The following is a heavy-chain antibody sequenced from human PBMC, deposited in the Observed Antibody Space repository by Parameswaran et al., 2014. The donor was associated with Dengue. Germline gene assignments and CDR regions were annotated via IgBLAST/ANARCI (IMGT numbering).Heavy chain of an antibody. V-gene: IGHV4-34*01. D-gene: IGHD3-22*01. CDR2: INHSGST. CDR1: WVLQWLL. CDR3: ARGHTMINPRAYYYYYGMDV. J-gene: IGHJ6*02. Sequence: SQTLSLTLCCLWWVLQWLLLELDPPAPRKGLEWIGEINHSGSTNYNPSLKSRVTISVDTSKNQFSLKLSSVTAADTAVYYCARGHTMINPRAYYYYYGMDVWGQGTTVTVSS.